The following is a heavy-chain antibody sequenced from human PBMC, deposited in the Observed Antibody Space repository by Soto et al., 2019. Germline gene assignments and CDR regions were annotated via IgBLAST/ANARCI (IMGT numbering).Heavy chain of an antibody. CDR3: ARGGGRSNLGNSAFDI. Sequence: ASVKVSCKASGGTFSSYAISWVRQAPGQGLEWMGGIIPIFGTANYAQKFQGRVTITADESTSTAYMELSSLRSEDTAVYYCARGGGRSNLGNSAFDIWGQGTMVTVSS. CDR2: IIPIFGTA. J-gene: IGHJ3*02. V-gene: IGHV1-69*13. D-gene: IGHD3-10*01. CDR1: GGTFSSYA.